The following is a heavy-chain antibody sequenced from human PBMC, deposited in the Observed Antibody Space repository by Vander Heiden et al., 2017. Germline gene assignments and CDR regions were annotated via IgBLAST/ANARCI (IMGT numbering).Heavy chain of an antibody. CDR1: GYSFTSYW. D-gene: IGHD3-10*01. Sequence: EVQLVQSGAEVKKPGESLKISCKGSGYSFTSYWIGWVRQMPGKGLEWMGIIYPGDSDTRYSPAVQGQVTILADKVSSTAYLQWKRMKASDTAMYYCARRGAGRDRFLDPWGQGTMVTVYS. J-gene: IGHJ5*02. CDR2: IYPGDSDT. V-gene: IGHV5-51*01. CDR3: ARRGAGRDRFLDP.